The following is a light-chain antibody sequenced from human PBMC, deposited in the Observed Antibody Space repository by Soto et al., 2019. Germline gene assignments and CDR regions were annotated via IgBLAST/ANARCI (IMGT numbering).Light chain of an antibody. CDR2: ENN. CDR1: SYNIGIGNNY. CDR3: EPWASSLGEVV. J-gene: IGLJ2*01. V-gene: IGLV1-51*02. Sequence: QSVLTQPPSVSAAPGQKVPISCSGSSYNIGIGNNYVSWYQQLPGTAPKLLIYENNTRLSGIPDRFSGSKSGTSATLGITGLQTGDEADYYCEPWASSLGEVVVGGGTKLTV.